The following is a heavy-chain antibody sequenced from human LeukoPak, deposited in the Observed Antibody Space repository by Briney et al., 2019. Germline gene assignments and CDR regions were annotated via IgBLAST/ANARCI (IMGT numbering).Heavy chain of an antibody. Sequence: PGGSLRLSCAASGFTFSGSAMHWVRQASGKGLEWVGRIRSKANSYATAYAASVKGRFTISRDDSKNTAYLQMNSLKTEDTAVYYCTRIAARPSFVFDIWGQGTMVTVSS. CDR2: IRSKANSYAT. V-gene: IGHV3-73*01. J-gene: IGHJ3*02. CDR1: GFTFSGSA. D-gene: IGHD6-6*01. CDR3: TRIAARPSFVFDI.